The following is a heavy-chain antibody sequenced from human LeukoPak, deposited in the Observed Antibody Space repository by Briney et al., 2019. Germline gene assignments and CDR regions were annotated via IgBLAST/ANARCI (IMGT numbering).Heavy chain of an antibody. CDR3: ARGYSYGEGVDY. J-gene: IGHJ4*02. D-gene: IGHD5-18*01. CDR1: GFIVSNFY. Sequence: GGSLRLSCAASGFIVSNFYMSWVRQAPGKGLEWVSVIYSGGNTDYADSVKGRFTISRDNSKNTLHLQMNSLRAEDTAVYYCARGYSYGEGVDYWGQGTLVTVSS. CDR2: IYSGGNT. V-gene: IGHV3-53*01.